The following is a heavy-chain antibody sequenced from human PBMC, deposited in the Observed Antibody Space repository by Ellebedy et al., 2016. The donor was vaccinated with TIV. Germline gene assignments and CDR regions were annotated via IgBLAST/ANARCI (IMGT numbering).Heavy chain of an antibody. CDR2: VSGGGIP. V-gene: IGHV3-53*01. Sequence: PGGSLRLSCAASGFTVSCHYMSSVRPAPGKGLESVSGVSGGGIPSYADSVKGRFTISRDNSKNTMYLQMSSLKAEDTAVYYCARNRTIDVWGQGTTVTVSS. J-gene: IGHJ6*02. CDR3: ARNRTIDV. CDR1: GFTVSCHY. D-gene: IGHD2/OR15-2a*01.